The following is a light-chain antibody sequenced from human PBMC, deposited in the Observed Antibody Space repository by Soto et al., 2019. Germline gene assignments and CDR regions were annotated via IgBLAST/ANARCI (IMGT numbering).Light chain of an antibody. CDR1: QSVSSY. CDR2: DAS. V-gene: IGKV3-11*01. CDR3: QQRPSWT. Sequence: EVVLTQSPATLSLSPGERATLSCRASQSVSSYLAWYQQKPGQAPRLLIYDASNRATGIPARFSGSGSGTDFTLTISSLEPGDSAVYYCQQRPSWTFGQGTKVEIK. J-gene: IGKJ1*01.